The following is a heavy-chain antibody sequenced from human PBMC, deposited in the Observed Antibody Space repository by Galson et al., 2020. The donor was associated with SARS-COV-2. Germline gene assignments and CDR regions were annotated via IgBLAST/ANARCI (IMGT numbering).Heavy chain of an antibody. CDR2: IKSKTDGGAT. D-gene: IGHD2-21*01. CDR1: GLTFSDAW. CDR3: IIDIRYSEDREYGWFGP. J-gene: IGHJ5*02. V-gene: IGHV3-15*01. Sequence: GESLKISCAVSGLTFSDAWMSWVRQSPGKGLEWVGRIKSKTDGGATEYAAPVKGRFVMSRDDSKHTLFLQMNSLKNEDTAVYYCIIDIRYSEDREYGWFGPWGQGTLVTVSS.